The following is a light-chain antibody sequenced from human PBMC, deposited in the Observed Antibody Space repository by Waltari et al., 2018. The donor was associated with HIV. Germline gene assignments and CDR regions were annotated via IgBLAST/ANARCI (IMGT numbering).Light chain of an antibody. V-gene: IGLV1-44*01. CDR2: STN. CDR3: ASWDDSRTGLYV. J-gene: IGLJ1*01. CDR1: TSNIGHNS. Sequence: QSVLTQSPSVSGTPGQRVIIFCSGSTSNIGHNSVNWSQQLPGTAPKLLIHSTNQRPSGVPDRFSGSKSGTSASLAINGLQSEDEAVYFCASWDDSRTGLYVFGTGTKVTVL.